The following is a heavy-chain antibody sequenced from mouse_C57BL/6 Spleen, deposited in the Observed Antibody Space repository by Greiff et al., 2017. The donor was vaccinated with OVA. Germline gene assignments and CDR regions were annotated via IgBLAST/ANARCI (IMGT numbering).Heavy chain of an antibody. CDR2: INPNNGGT. CDR3: APYYYGSRSWYFDV. CDR1: GYTFTDYY. Sequence: EVQLQQSGPELVKPGASVKISCKASGYTFTDYYMNWVKQSHGKSLEWIGDINPNNGGTSYNQKFKGKATLTVDKSSSTADMELRSLTSEDSAVYYCAPYYYGSRSWYFDVWGTGTTVTVSS. V-gene: IGHV1-26*01. D-gene: IGHD1-1*01. J-gene: IGHJ1*03.